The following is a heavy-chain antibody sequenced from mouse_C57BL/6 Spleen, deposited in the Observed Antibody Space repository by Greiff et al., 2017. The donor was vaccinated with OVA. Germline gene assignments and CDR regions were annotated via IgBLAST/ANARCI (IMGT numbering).Heavy chain of an antibody. CDR1: GIDFSRYW. J-gene: IGHJ4*01. V-gene: IGHV4-1*01. CDR2: INPDSSTI. D-gene: IGHD1-1*01. Sequence: EVKLMESGGGLVQPGGSLKLSCAASGIDFSRYWMSWVRRAPGKGLEWIGEINPDSSTINYAPSLKDKFIISRDNAKNTLYLQMSKVRAEDTALYYCARHDDGSFYYAMDYWGQGTSVTVSS. CDR3: ARHDDGSFYYAMDY.